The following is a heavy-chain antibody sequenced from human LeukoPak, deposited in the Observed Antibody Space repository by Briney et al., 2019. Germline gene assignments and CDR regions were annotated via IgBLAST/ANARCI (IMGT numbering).Heavy chain of an antibody. J-gene: IGHJ3*02. Sequence: PSETLSLTCTVSGGSISSYYWSWIRQPPGKGLEWIGYIYYSGSTNYNPSLKSRVTISVDTSKNQFSLKLSSVTAADTAVYYCARVRFYYYDSNDAFDIWGQGTMVTVSS. CDR2: IYYSGST. CDR1: GGSISSYY. CDR3: ARVRFYYYDSNDAFDI. D-gene: IGHD3-22*01. V-gene: IGHV4-59*01.